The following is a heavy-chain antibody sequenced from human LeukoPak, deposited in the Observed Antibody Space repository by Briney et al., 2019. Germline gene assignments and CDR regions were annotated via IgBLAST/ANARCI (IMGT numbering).Heavy chain of an antibody. CDR2: IYYSGST. CDR1: GGSINSYY. V-gene: IGHV4-59*08. J-gene: IGHJ6*02. CDR3: ARLQGMATIMGDSYGMDV. Sequence: PSETLSLTCTVSGGSINSYYWSWIRQPPGKGLEWIGYIYYSGSTNYNPSLKSRVTISVDTSKNQFSLKLSSVTAADTAVYYCARLQGMATIMGDSYGMDVWGQGTTVTVSS. D-gene: IGHD5-24*01.